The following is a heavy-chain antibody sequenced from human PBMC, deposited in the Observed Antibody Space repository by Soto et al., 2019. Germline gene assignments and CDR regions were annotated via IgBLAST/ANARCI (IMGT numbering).Heavy chain of an antibody. CDR3: ARALLHNVVVPDFEY. D-gene: IGHD2-21*01. CDR1: GYTFANYG. V-gene: IGHV1-18*01. Sequence: QVQLVQSGAEVKTPGASVKVSCKASGYTFANYGFTWVRQAPGQGLEWMGWISSRDGSTNYAQKLWGRVTMTTDTPTSTTYMELRSLRSDATAVYYCARALLHNVVVPDFEYWGQGTLVTVSS. CDR2: ISSRDGST. J-gene: IGHJ4*02.